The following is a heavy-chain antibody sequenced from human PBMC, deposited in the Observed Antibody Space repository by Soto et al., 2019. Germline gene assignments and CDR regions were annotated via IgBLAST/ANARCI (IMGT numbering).Heavy chain of an antibody. CDR2: IDYSGST. D-gene: IGHD3-22*01. V-gene: IGHV4-59*01. CDR1: GGSIRSYY. Sequence: SETLSLTCTVSGGSIRSYYWTWIRQPPGKGLEWIGYIDYSGSTTYSPSLKTRVTLSVDTSKNQFSLKLRSVTAADTAVYFCARGRGDSRGTNFDFWGQGILVTVSS. J-gene: IGHJ4*02. CDR3: ARGRGDSRGTNFDF.